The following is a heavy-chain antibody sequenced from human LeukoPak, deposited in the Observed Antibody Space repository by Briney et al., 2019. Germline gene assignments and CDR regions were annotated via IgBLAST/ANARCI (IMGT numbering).Heavy chain of an antibody. CDR3: ARDWGMAVAPFDY. Sequence: ASVKVSCKASGYTFTGYYMHWVRQAPGQGLEWMGWIHPNSGGTNYAQKFQGRVTMTRDTSISTAYMELSRLRSDDTAVYYCARDWGMAVAPFDYWGQGTLVTVSS. CDR2: IHPNSGGT. CDR1: GYTFTGYY. J-gene: IGHJ4*02. V-gene: IGHV1-2*02. D-gene: IGHD6-19*01.